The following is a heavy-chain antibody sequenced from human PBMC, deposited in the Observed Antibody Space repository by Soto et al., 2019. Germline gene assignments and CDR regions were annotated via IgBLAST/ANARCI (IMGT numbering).Heavy chain of an antibody. V-gene: IGHV3-30*18. CDR1: GFSFSSYA. CDR2: ISHDGSNT. CDR3: AKPYYGAGSYDPDAFDV. D-gene: IGHD3-10*01. Sequence: QVQLVESGGGVVQPGTSLRLSCGASGFSFSSYAMNWVRQAPGKGLEWVAVISHDGSNTYYGDSVKGRFTISRDNSENTLFLQMNSPRAEDTAVYYCAKPYYGAGSYDPDAFDVW. J-gene: IGHJ3*01.